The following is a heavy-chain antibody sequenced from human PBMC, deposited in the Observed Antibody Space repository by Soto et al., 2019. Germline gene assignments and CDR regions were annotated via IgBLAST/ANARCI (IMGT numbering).Heavy chain of an antibody. CDR2: ISSSGSTI. J-gene: IGHJ6*02. CDR1: GFTFSDYY. CDR3: ARLDGNDYDSSGYYYYYYGMDV. Sequence: QVQLVESGGGLVKPGGSLRLSCAASGFTFSDYYMSWIRQAPGKGLEWVSYISSSGSTIYYADSVKGRFTISRDNAKNSLYLQTNSLRAEDTAVYYWARLDGNDYDSSGYYYYYYGMDVWGQGTTVTVSS. V-gene: IGHV3-11*01. D-gene: IGHD3-22*01.